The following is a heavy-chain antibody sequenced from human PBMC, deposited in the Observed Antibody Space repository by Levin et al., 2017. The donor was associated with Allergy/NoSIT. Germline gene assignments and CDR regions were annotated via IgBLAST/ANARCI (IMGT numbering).Heavy chain of an antibody. D-gene: IGHD3-22*01. CDR2: ISSSGSTI. CDR1: GFTFSDYY. J-gene: IGHJ6*02. Sequence: GESLKISCAASGFTFSDYYMSWIRQAPGKGLEWVSYISSSGSTIYYADSVKGRFTISRDNAKNSLYLQMNSLRAEDTAVYYCARDYDSSGYYSFSHYYGMDVWGQGTTVTVSS. CDR3: ARDYDSSGYYSFSHYYGMDV. V-gene: IGHV3-11*01.